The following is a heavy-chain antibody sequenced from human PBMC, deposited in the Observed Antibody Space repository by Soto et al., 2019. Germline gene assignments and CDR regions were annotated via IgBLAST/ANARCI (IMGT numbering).Heavy chain of an antibody. V-gene: IGHV4-59*08. Sequence: SETLRLTCTASCGSIINFYCSWIRQPPGKGLEWIGYIYYSGSTNYNPSLKSRVTISVDTSKNQFSLKLSSVTAADTAVYFCARRYGGKLVYWGHGTLVTVCS. CDR2: IYYSGST. CDR1: CGSIINFY. J-gene: IGHJ4*01. CDR3: ARRYGGKLVY. D-gene: IGHD5-12*01.